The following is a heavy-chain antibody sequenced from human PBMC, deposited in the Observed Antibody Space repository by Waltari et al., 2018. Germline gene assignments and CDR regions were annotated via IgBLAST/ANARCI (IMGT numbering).Heavy chain of an antibody. CDR3: ARGHRLPFFDF. Sequence: QVQLVQSGAEVKKPGASVKVSCKASGYTFIAYAIHWVRQAPGQSPEWMGGINVGNGNTKYSQKLQGRVTITSDTSASTAYVELSSLTSEDTALYYCARGHRLPFFDFWGKGTLVTVSS. CDR2: INVGNGNT. D-gene: IGHD5-18*01. J-gene: IGHJ4*02. CDR1: GYTFIAYA. V-gene: IGHV1-3*01.